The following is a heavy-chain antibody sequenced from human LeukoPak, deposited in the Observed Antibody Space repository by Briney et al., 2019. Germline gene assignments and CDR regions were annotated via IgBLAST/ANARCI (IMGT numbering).Heavy chain of an antibody. CDR3: ARGDIVVVPAARGPFDY. CDR1: GYTFTSYG. CDR2: ISAYNGNT. Sequence: ASVKVSCKASGYTFTSYGISWVRQAPGQGLEWMGWISAYNGNTNYAQKLQGRVTMTTDTSTSTAYMELRSLRSDDTAVYCCARGDIVVVPAARGPFDYWGQGTLVTVSS. V-gene: IGHV1-18*01. D-gene: IGHD2-2*01. J-gene: IGHJ4*02.